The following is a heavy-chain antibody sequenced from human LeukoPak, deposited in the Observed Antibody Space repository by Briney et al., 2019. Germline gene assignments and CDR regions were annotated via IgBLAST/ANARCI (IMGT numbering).Heavy chain of an antibody. CDR1: GFTFSSYW. J-gene: IGHJ3*02. V-gene: IGHV3-7*01. CDR2: IKQDGSEK. D-gene: IGHD6-13*01. CDR3: ARGHSSTLPGGEDAFDI. Sequence: GGSLRLSCAASGFTFSSYWMSWVRQAPGKGLEWVANIKQDGSEKYYVDSVKGRFTISRDNAKNSLYLQMNSLRAEDTAVYYCARGHSSTLPGGEDAFDIWGQGTMVTVSS.